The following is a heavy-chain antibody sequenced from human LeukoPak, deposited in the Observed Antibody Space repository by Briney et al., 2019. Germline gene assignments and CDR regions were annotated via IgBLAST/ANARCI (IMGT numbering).Heavy chain of an antibody. D-gene: IGHD6-13*01. CDR2: IYYSGST. Sequence: SETLSLTCTVSGGSISSYYWSWIRQPPGKGLEWIGYIYYSGSTNYNPSLKSRVTISVDTSKNQFSLKLSSVTAADTAVYYCARGYSSLDYFDYWGQGTLVTVSS. CDR3: ARGYSSLDYFDY. V-gene: IGHV4-59*01. CDR1: GGSISSYY. J-gene: IGHJ4*02.